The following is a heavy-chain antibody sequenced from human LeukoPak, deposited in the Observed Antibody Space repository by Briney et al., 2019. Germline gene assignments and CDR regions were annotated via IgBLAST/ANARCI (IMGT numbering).Heavy chain of an antibody. Sequence: GGSLRLSCAASGFTFSSYGMHWVRQAPGKGLEWVAFIRYDGSNKYYADSVKGRFTISRDNSKNTLYLQMNSLRAEDTAVYYCAKDKAHIVVVTAIPSPYYMDVWGKGTTVTISS. CDR3: AKDKAHIVVVTAIPSPYYMDV. V-gene: IGHV3-30*02. J-gene: IGHJ6*03. CDR2: IRYDGSNK. CDR1: GFTFSSYG. D-gene: IGHD2-21*02.